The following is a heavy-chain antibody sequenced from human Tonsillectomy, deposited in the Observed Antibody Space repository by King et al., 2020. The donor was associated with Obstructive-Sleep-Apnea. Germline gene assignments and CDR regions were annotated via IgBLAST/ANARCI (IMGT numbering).Heavy chain of an antibody. CDR3: TRDRLRYFDWLPSDY. CDR2: IRSKAYGGTT. J-gene: IGHJ4*02. D-gene: IGHD3-9*01. V-gene: IGHV3-49*03. CDR1: GFTFGDYA. Sequence: QLVQSGGGLVQPGRSLRLSCTASGFTFGDYAMSWFRQAPGKGLEWVGFIRSKAYGGTTEYAASVKGRFTISRDDSKSIAYLQMNSLKTEDTAVYYCTRDRLRYFDWLPSDYWGQGTLVTVSS.